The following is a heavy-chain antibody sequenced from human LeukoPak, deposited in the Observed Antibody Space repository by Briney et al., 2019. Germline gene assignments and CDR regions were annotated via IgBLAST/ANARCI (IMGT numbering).Heavy chain of an antibody. Sequence: PSETLSLTCVVSGGSIISINWWDWVRQPPGKGLEWIGEIHESGNINYNPSLRSRVTMSMDKSKNQFSLRLNFMTAADTAVYYCLYGGNSGDWVYWGQGILVTVSS. CDR1: GGSIISINW. D-gene: IGHD4-23*01. J-gene: IGHJ4*02. CDR2: IHESGNI. CDR3: LYGGNSGDWVY. V-gene: IGHV4/OR15-8*02.